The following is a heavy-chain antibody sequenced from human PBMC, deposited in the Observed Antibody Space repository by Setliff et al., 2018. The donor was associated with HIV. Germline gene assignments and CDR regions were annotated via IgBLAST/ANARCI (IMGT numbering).Heavy chain of an antibody. D-gene: IGHD6-19*01. CDR2: INPSGGST. Sequence: ASVKVSCKASGYTFINYAMNWVRQAPGQGLEWMGIINPSGGSTSYAQKFQGRITVTRDTSTSTVYMEVSSLRSDDTAVYYCARDRTHRSGWYGYFEYWDQGTLVTVSS. J-gene: IGHJ4*02. V-gene: IGHV1-46*01. CDR3: ARDRTHRSGWYGYFEY. CDR1: GYTFINYA.